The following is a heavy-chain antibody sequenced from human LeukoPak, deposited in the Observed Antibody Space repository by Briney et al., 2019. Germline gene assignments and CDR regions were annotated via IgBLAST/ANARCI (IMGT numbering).Heavy chain of an antibody. CDR3: AADVIYDSD. CDR1: GFIFSNSA. D-gene: IGHD3-10*01. CDR2: IVVGSGYT. Sequence: SVKVSCKASGFIFSNSAMQWVRQARGQRLEWIGWIVVGSGYTNYAQKFQERVTIARDMSTSTAYMELSSLRSEDTAVYYCAADVIYDSDWGQGTLVTVSS. J-gene: IGHJ4*02. V-gene: IGHV1-58*02.